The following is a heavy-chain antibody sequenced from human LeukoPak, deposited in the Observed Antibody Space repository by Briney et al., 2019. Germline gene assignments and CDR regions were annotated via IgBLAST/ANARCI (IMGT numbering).Heavy chain of an antibody. Sequence: GGSLRLSCAASGFTFKDYYMGWIRQAPGGGLEWVSYITSSGNRIYNADSVKGRFTISRDNAKNSLYLQMNSLRAEVTAVYCCARAFNDGFDIWGQGTMVIVSS. CDR1: GFTFKDYY. J-gene: IGHJ3*02. CDR3: ARAFNDGFDI. CDR2: ITSSGNRI. V-gene: IGHV3-11*04.